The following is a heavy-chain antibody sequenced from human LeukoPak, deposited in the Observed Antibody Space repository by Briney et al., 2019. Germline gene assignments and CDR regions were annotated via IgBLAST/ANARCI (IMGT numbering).Heavy chain of an antibody. Sequence: SQTLSLTCAVSGGSISSGGYSWRWLRQTPGKGLEWIGNIYHSGRIYYNSSLKSRVTISVDRSKNQLSLKLSSVTAADTAVYYCARGPLGYCSGGSCYPRSFDSWGQGTLVTVSS. CDR1: GGSISSGGYS. CDR3: ARGPLGYCSGGSCYPRSFDS. CDR2: IYHSGRI. V-gene: IGHV4-30-2*01. J-gene: IGHJ5*01. D-gene: IGHD2-15*01.